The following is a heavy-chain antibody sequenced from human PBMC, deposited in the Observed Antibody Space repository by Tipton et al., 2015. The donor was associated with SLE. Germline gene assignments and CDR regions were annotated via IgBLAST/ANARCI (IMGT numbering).Heavy chain of an antibody. J-gene: IGHJ6*02. CDR1: GFTVSSYW. CDR2: IKQDGSEK. V-gene: IGHV3-7*04. Sequence: SLRLSCAASGFTVSSYWMSWVRQAPGKGLEWVANIKQDGSEKYYVDSVKGRFTISRDNAKNSLYLQMNSLRAEDTAVYYCARGGAAAGADYYYGMDVWGQGTTVTVSS. D-gene: IGHD6-13*01. CDR3: ARGGAAAGADYYYGMDV.